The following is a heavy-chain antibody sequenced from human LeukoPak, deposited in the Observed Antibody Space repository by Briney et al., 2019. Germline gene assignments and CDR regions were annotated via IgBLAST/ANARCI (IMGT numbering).Heavy chain of an antibody. J-gene: IGHJ4*02. CDR2: LPNSGNTR. CDR1: VFSFSSYE. V-gene: IGHV3-48*03. D-gene: IGHD2-8*02. CDR3: VRDFLLVMGILL. Sequence: GRTLRLSCAASVFSFSSYEMNWVREAPGKGLEGVSYLPNSGNTRYYADSLKGRFTISKHNAKNSLYLQMNSLRAEHTDIYFCVRDFLLVMGILLWGQGTLVTVSS.